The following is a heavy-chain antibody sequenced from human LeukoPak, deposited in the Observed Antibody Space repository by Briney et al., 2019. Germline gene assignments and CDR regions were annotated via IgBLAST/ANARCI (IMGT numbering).Heavy chain of an antibody. CDR2: IYYSGTT. J-gene: IGHJ4*02. CDR3: ARSSGAYRSFDY. Sequence: SETLSLTCTVSGGSISSYYWSWIRQPPGGGLEWIGYIYYSGTTDYNPSLKSRVTISVDTSNNQFSLKVSSVTAADTAVYYCARSSGAYRSFDYWGQGTLVPVSS. V-gene: IGHV4-59*01. D-gene: IGHD1-26*01. CDR1: GGSISSYY.